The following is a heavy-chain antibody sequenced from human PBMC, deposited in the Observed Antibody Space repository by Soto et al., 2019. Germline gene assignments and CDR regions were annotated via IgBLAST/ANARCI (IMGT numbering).Heavy chain of an antibody. CDR3: ARHPPSRWDF. D-gene: IGHD6-13*01. J-gene: IGHJ4*02. CDR1: GFSFSSYW. CDR2: IKQDGSEK. Sequence: PGGSLRLSCAASGFSFSSYWMTWVRQAPGKGLEWVANIKQDGSEKYHVDSVKGRFTISRDNAKNSLYLQMDSLRPEDTAVYYCARHPPSRWDFWGQGTLVTVSS. V-gene: IGHV3-7*03.